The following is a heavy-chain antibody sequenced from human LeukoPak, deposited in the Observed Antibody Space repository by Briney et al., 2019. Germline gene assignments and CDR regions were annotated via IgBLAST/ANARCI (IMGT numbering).Heavy chain of an antibody. D-gene: IGHD5-18*01. Sequence: ASVNGSCKASEYTFTGYYMHWVRQAPGQELEWMGWINPNSGATDYAQNFQGRVTLTRDTSISTAYMELSRLRSDDTAVYYCASGYRFGNWGQGTLVTVSS. CDR3: ASGYRFGN. CDR1: EYTFTGYY. J-gene: IGHJ4*02. CDR2: INPNSGAT. V-gene: IGHV1-2*02.